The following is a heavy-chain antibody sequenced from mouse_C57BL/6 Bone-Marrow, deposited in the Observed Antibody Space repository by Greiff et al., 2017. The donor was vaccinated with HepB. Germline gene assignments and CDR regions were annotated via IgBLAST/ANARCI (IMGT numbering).Heavy chain of an antibody. D-gene: IGHD1-1*01. V-gene: IGHV1-63*01. CDR3: ARDYYGSRDY. CDR2: IYPGGGYT. Sequence: VQLQQSGAELVRPGTSVKMSCKASGYTFTNYWIGWAKQRPGHGLEWIGDIYPGGGYTNYNEKFKGKATLTADKSSSTAYMQFSSLTSEDSAIYYCARDYYGSRDYWGQGTTLTVSS. J-gene: IGHJ2*01. CDR1: GYTFTNYW.